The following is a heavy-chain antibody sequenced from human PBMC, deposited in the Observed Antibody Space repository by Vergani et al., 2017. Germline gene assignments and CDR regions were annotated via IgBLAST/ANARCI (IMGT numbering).Heavy chain of an antibody. V-gene: IGHV1-24*01. CDR3: ATGLLWFGELKVPYYFYGMDV. J-gene: IGHJ6*02. CDR1: GYTLTELS. Sequence: QVQLVQSGAEVKKPGASVKVSCKVSGYTLTELSMHWVRQAPGKGLEWMGGFDPEDGETIYAQKFQGRVTMTEDTSTDTAYMELSSLRSEDTAVYYCATGLLWFGELKVPYYFYGMDVWGQGTTVTVSS. CDR2: FDPEDGET. D-gene: IGHD3-10*01.